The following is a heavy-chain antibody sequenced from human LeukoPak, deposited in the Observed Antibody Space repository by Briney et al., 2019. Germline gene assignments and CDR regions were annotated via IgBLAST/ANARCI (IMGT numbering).Heavy chain of an antibody. D-gene: IGHD3-10*01. CDR2: ISWNSGSI. CDR1: GFTFDDYD. CDR3: AKDALTYYYGSGVGYYFDY. V-gene: IGHV3-9*01. Sequence: GGSLRLSCAASGFTFDDYDMHWVRQPPGKGLEGVSGISWNSGSIGYAASVKGRFTISIDNAKNSLYLQMNSLRAEGTALYYCAKDALTYYYGSGVGYYFDYWGQGTLVTVSS. J-gene: IGHJ4*02.